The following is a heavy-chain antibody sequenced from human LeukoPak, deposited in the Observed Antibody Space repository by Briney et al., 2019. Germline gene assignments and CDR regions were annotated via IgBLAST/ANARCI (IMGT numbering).Heavy chain of an antibody. D-gene: IGHD6-13*01. J-gene: IGHJ3*02. CDR2: ISSNGGST. Sequence: GWSLRLSCSASGFTISSYAMHWVRQAPGKGLEYVSAISSNGGSTYYADSVKGSFTISRDNSKNTLYLQMSSLRAEDTAVYYCVKLIAAAGKNRDAFDIWGQGTMGTVSS. CDR1: GFTISSYA. CDR3: VKLIAAAGKNRDAFDI. V-gene: IGHV3-64D*09.